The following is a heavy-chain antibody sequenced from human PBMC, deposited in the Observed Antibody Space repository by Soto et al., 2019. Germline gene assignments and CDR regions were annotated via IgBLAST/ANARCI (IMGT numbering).Heavy chain of an antibody. CDR2: IYYNGNT. CDR3: ARSRYFDWMTWGFFDY. V-gene: IGHV4-39*01. CDR1: GASIRSSAYY. D-gene: IGHD3-9*01. J-gene: IGHJ4*02. Sequence: QLQLKESGPGLVKPSEALSLTCTVSGASIRSSAYYWGWIRQPPGKELEWIGSIYYNGNTFYTPSLKSRVIISVDTSKNQFSLTLSSATAADTAVYYCARSRYFDWMTWGFFDYWGQGTLAIVSS.